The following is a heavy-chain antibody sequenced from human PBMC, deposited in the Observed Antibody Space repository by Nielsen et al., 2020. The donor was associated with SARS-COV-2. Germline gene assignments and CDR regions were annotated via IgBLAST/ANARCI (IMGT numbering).Heavy chain of an antibody. D-gene: IGHD3-10*01. V-gene: IGHV3-11*01. CDR3: AKDLISQTWRDPMEGGMDV. J-gene: IGHJ6*02. CDR1: GSALSDHF. Sequence: GGSLRLSCAASGSALSDHFMSWIRQAPGKGLEWISYISNRESGSVIYYADSVKGRFTISRDNSKNTLYLQMNSLRAEDTAVYYCAKDLISQTWRDPMEGGMDVWGQGTTVTVSS. CDR2: ISNRESGSVI.